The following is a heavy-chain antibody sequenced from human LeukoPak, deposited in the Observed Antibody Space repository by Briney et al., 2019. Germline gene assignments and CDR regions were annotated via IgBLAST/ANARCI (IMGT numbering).Heavy chain of an antibody. Sequence: SETLSHTCAVYGGSFSGYYWSWIRQPPGKGLEWIGEINHSGSTNYNPSLKSRVTISVDTSKNQFSLKLSSVTAADTAVYYCARGRNLLSHWGQGTLVTVSS. J-gene: IGHJ4*02. CDR1: GGSFSGYY. V-gene: IGHV4-34*01. CDR3: ARGRNLLSH. D-gene: IGHD1-14*01. CDR2: INHSGST.